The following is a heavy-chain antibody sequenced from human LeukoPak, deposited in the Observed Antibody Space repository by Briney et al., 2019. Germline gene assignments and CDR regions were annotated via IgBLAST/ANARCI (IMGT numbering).Heavy chain of an antibody. J-gene: IGHJ5*02. D-gene: IGHD6-13*01. CDR3: AKGGDVIAAAPSWFDP. CDR2: ISSSSYI. V-gene: IGHV3-21*04. CDR1: GFTFSNYS. Sequence: PGGSLRLSCAASGFTFSNYSMNWVRQAPGKGLEWVSSISSSSYIYYADSVKGRFTISRDNSKNTLYLQMNSLRAEDTAVYYCAKGGDVIAAAPSWFDPWGQGTLVTVSS.